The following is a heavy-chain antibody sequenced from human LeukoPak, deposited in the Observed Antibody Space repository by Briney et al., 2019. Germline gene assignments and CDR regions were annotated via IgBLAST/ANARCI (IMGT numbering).Heavy chain of an antibody. V-gene: IGHV3-33*06. Sequence: PGRSLRLSCAASGFTFSSYGMHWVRQAPDKGLEWVAVIWYDGSNKYYADSVKGRFTIARDNSKNTVFLQMNSLRSEDTALYYCAKDQASSVFGTGYGMDVWGQGTTVTVSS. CDR2: IWYDGSNK. D-gene: IGHD1/OR15-1a*01. CDR1: GFTFSSYG. J-gene: IGHJ6*02. CDR3: AKDQASSVFGTGYGMDV.